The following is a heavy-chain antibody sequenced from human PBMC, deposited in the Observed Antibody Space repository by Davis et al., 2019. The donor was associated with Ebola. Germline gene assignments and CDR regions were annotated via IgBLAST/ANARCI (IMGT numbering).Heavy chain of an antibody. D-gene: IGHD4-17*01. CDR2: ISSSGSTI. Sequence: GESLKISCAVSGFTFRDYPMSWIRQAPGKGLEWVSYISSSGSTIYYADSVKGRFTISRDNAKNSLYLQMNSLRAEDTAVYYCAKHYERGLGQGYWGQGTLVTVSS. CDR1: GFTFRDYP. J-gene: IGHJ4*02. CDR3: AKHYERGLGQGY. V-gene: IGHV3-11*01.